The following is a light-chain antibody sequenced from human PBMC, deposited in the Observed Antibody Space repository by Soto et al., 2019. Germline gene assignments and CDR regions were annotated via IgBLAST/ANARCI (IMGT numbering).Light chain of an antibody. Sequence: EIVLTQSPGTLSLSPGERATLSCRASQSVSSSYLAWYQQKPGQAPRLLIYGAFNRATGIPARFSGSGSGADFTLTISSLEPEDFAIYYCRQRNTWPPVTFGQGTRLEIK. CDR3: RQRNTWPPVT. CDR1: QSVSSSY. J-gene: IGKJ5*01. CDR2: GAF. V-gene: IGKV3D-20*02.